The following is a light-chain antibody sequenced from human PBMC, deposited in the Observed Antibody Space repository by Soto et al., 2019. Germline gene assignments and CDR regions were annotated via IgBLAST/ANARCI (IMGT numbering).Light chain of an antibody. Sequence: IQMTQSPSSLSASVGYRFTITCRASQDIYTYLAWYQHRPGKAPELLIYGASTLQSGVPSRFSGSGSGTDFTLTISSLQPEDFATYYCQQANSFLWTFGQGTKVDIK. CDR3: QQANSFLWT. J-gene: IGKJ1*01. V-gene: IGKV1-12*01. CDR2: GAS. CDR1: QDIYTY.